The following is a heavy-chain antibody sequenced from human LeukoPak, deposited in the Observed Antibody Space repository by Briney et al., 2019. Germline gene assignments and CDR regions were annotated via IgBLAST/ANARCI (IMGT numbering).Heavy chain of an antibody. CDR2: IYTSGST. Sequence: SETLSLTCTVSGGSISSYYWSWIRQPAGKGLEWIGRIYTSGSTNYNPSLKSRVTISVDTSKNQFSLKLSSVTAADTAVYYCARDLSRAAKDYYYYMDVWGKGTTVTVSS. CDR1: GGSISSYY. CDR3: ARDLSRAAKDYYYYMDV. J-gene: IGHJ6*03. V-gene: IGHV4-4*07. D-gene: IGHD2-15*01.